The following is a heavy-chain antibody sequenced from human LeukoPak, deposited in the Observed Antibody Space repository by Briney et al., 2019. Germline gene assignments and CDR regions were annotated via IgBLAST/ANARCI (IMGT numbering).Heavy chain of an antibody. CDR2: IRSKPYGETR. CDR3: TRDELSVVTPFRSGAFDI. Sequence: PGGSLRLSCAASGFTFSNAWMSWVRQAPGKGLEWVGSIRSKPYGETRGHAASVLGRVTISRDDSKGIAYLQMNSLKTEDTAVYYCTRDELSVVTPFRSGAFDIWGQGTMVTVSS. J-gene: IGHJ3*02. CDR1: GFTFSNAW. D-gene: IGHD4-23*01. V-gene: IGHV3-49*04.